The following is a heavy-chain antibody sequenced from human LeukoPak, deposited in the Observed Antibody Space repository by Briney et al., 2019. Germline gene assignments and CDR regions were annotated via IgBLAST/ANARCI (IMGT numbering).Heavy chain of an antibody. D-gene: IGHD3-10*01. Sequence: SETLSLTCTVSGGSISSYYWSWIRQPPGKGLEWIGYIYYSGSTNYNPSLKSRVTISVDTSKNQFSLKLSSVTAADTAVYYCARGQYYGSGYYYYYYMDVWGKGTTVTVSS. CDR1: GGSISSYY. CDR3: ARGQYYGSGYYYYYYMDV. J-gene: IGHJ6*03. CDR2: IYYSGST. V-gene: IGHV4-59*12.